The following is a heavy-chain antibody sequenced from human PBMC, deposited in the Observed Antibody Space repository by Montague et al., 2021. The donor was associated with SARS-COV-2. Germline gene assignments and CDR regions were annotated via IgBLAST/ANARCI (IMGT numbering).Heavy chain of an antibody. CDR3: DGSSGEGYYLDY. Sequence: SETLSLTCTVSGGSISSSSYYWGWIRQPPGKGLEWIGSIYYSGSTYYNPSLKSRVTISVDTSKNQFSLKLSSVTAADTAVYYCDGSSGEGYYLDYWGQGTLVTVSS. V-gene: IGHV4-39*01. CDR2: IYYSGST. CDR1: GGSISSSSYY. J-gene: IGHJ4*02. D-gene: IGHD3-22*01.